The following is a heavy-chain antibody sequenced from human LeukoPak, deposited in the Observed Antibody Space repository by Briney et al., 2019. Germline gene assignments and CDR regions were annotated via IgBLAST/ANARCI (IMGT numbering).Heavy chain of an antibody. V-gene: IGHV1-8*01. CDR3: ARVGGSGKTPKAYYDFLNGYDS. CDR1: GYTFTSYD. D-gene: IGHD3-3*01. CDR2: MNPNSGTT. J-gene: IGHJ5*01. Sequence: ASVKVSCKASGYTFTSYDINWVRQATGQGLEWMGWMNPNSGTTGYAQKFQGRVTMTRNTSISTAYMELSGLKSEDTAVYYCARVGGSGKTPKAYYDFLNGYDSWGQGTLATVSS.